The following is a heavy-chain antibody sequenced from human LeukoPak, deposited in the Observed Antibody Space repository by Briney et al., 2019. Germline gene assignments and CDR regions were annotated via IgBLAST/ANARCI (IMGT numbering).Heavy chain of an antibody. CDR3: ARADNSGYYSY. CDR1: GFTFSSYN. V-gene: IGHV3-64*01. Sequence: GGSQRLSCAASGFTFSSYNMHWVRQAPGKGLEYVSAITTNGGSTYYANSVKGRFTISRDNSKSTLYLQMGSLRAEDMAVYYCARADNSGYYSYWGQGTLVTVSS. D-gene: IGHD2/OR15-2a*01. J-gene: IGHJ4*02. CDR2: ITTNGGST.